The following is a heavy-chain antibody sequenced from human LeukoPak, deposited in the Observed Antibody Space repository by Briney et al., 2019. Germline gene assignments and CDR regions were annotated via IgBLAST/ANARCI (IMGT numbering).Heavy chain of an antibody. Sequence: SVKVSCKASGGTFSSYAISWVRQAPGQGLEWMGGIIPIFGTANYAQKFQGRVTITTDESTSTAYMELSSLRSEDTAVYYCARGGSSLDWFDPWGQGTLVTVSS. D-gene: IGHD6-13*01. J-gene: IGHJ5*02. CDR1: GGTFSSYA. CDR3: ARGGSSLDWFDP. V-gene: IGHV1-69*05. CDR2: IIPIFGTA.